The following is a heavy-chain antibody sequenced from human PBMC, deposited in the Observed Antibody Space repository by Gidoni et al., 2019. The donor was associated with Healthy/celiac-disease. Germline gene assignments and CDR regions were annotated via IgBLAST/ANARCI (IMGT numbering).Heavy chain of an antibody. CDR1: GFTFSSYA. V-gene: IGHV3-30-3*01. D-gene: IGHD6-6*01. CDR3: ARDKGAEYSSSSGAFDY. J-gene: IGHJ4*02. CDR2: ISYDGSNK. Sequence: QVQLVESGGGVDQPGRSRRLACAASGFTFSSYAMHWVRQAPGKGLGWVAVISYDGSNKYYADSVKGRFTISRDNSKNTLYLQMNSLRAEDTAVYYCARDKGAEYSSSSGAFDYWGQGTLVTVSS.